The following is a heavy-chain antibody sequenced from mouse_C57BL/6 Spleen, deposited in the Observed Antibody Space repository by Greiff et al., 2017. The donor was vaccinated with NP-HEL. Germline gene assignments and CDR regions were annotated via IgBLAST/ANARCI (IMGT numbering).Heavy chain of an antibody. CDR3: ARVYDGYYRWYAMDY. J-gene: IGHJ4*01. D-gene: IGHD2-3*01. CDR2: INYDGSST. V-gene: IGHV5-16*01. CDR1: GFTFSDYY. Sequence: VESEGGLVQPGSSMKLSCTASGFTFSDYYMAWVRQVPEKGLEWVANINYDGSSTYYLDSLKSRFIISRDNAKNILYLQMSSLKSEDTATYYCARVYDGYYRWYAMDYWGQGTSVTVSS.